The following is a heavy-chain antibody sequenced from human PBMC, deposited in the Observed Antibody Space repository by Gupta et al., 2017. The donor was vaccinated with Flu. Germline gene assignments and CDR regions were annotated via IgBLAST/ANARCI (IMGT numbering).Heavy chain of an antibody. V-gene: IGHV1-69*01. D-gene: IGHD3-22*01. CDR2: VSPIFGTS. J-gene: IGHJ6*03. Sequence: ISWVRQAPGHGLEWMGGVSPIFGTSKYAQKFQGRVTITADESTGTAFMELSSLKSDDTAIYYCATLLEERTLLPSFNHYYYYMDVWGEGTPVTVSS. CDR3: ATLLEERTLLPSFNHYYYYMDV.